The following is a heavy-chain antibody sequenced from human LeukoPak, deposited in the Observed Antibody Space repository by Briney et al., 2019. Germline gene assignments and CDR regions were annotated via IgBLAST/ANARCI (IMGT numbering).Heavy chain of an antibody. CDR3: ARAARITMVRGLGYYYYYMDV. CDR2: MNPNSGNT. V-gene: IGHV1-8*03. Sequence: GASVKVSCKASGYTFTSYDINWVRQATGQGLEWMGWMNPNSGNTGYAQKFQGRVTITRNTSISTAYMELSSLRSEDTAVYYCARAARITMVRGLGYYYYYMDVWGKGTTVTVSS. J-gene: IGHJ6*03. D-gene: IGHD3-10*01. CDR1: GYTFTSYD.